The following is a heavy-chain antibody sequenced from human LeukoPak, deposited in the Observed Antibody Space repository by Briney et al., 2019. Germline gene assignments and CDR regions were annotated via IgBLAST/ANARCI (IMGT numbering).Heavy chain of an antibody. Sequence: GASVKVSCKASGYTFTVYYMHWVRQAPGQGLEWMGWINPNSGGTNYAQKFQGRVTMTRDTSISTAYMELSRLRSDDTAVYYCARDRTRTGYSSGWYHGYWGQGTLVTVSS. CDR1: GYTFTVYY. V-gene: IGHV1-2*02. CDR3: ARDRTRTGYSSGWYHGY. CDR2: INPNSGGT. D-gene: IGHD6-19*01. J-gene: IGHJ4*02.